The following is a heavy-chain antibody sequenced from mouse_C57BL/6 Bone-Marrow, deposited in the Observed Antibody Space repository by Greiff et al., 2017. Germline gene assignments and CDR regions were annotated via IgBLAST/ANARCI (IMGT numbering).Heavy chain of an antibody. D-gene: IGHD2-4*01. CDR2: IWRGGST. J-gene: IGHJ4*01. CDR1: GFSLTSYG. Sequence: QVQLQQSGPGLVQPSPSLSITCTVSGFSLTSYGVHWVRQSPGKGLEWLGVIWRGGSTDYNAAFMSRLSITKDNSKSQVFFKMNSLQADDTAIFDCAKNWDYDEDYAMDYWGQGTSVTVTS. CDR3: AKNWDYDEDYAMDY. V-gene: IGHV2-5*01.